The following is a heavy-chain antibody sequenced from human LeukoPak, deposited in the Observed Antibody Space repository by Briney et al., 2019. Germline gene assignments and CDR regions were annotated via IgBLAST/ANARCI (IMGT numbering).Heavy chain of an antibody. CDR3: ARSIPAGNRR. Sequence: GGSLRLSCAASGFTFSNYWLNWFRQAPGKGLEWVSYISSSGSTIDYADSVKGRFTISRDNAKNSLYLQMNSLRAEDTAVYYCARSIPAGNRRWGQGTLVTVSS. CDR1: GFTFSNYW. J-gene: IGHJ4*02. D-gene: IGHD2-2*01. CDR2: ISSSGSTI. V-gene: IGHV3-11*01.